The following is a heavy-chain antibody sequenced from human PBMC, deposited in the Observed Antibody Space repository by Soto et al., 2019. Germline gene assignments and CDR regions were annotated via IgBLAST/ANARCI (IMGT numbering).Heavy chain of an antibody. CDR3: ARLRIATNNYKWFDP. V-gene: IGHV4-31*03. CDR2: IYVTGAV. D-gene: IGHD2-21*01. CDR1: GAALNSGNYY. Sequence: SETLSLTCSVSGAALNSGNYYWSWIRQVPGKGLEWIGHIYVTGAVDYNPSLRDRITISQDTSERRFSLNLRLVTAADTAVYYCARLRIATNNYKWFDPWGQGTLVTVSS. J-gene: IGHJ5*02.